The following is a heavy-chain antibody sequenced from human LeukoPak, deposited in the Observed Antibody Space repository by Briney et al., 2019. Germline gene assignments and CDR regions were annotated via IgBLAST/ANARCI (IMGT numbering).Heavy chain of an antibody. D-gene: IGHD3-16*01. V-gene: IGHV4-61*02. CDR2: IHTSGST. Sequence: ASETLSLTCTVSGGSISSGSYYWSWIRQPAGKGLEWIGRIHTSGSTNYSPSLKSRVTIPVDTSKNQFSLKLSSVTAADTAVYYCARETSQKGAHYMDVWGKGTTVTISS. CDR3: ARETSQKGAHYMDV. J-gene: IGHJ6*03. CDR1: GGSISSGSYY.